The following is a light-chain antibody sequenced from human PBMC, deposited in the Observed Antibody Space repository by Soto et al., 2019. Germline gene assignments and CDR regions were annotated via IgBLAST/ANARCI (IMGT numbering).Light chain of an antibody. V-gene: IGKV3-20*01. CDR3: QHYGSSPRT. J-gene: IGKJ2*02. Sequence: EIELTQSPGTLSLSPGERATPSCRASQSVRSSYLAWYQQKPGQAPRLLIYGASSRANGITDRFSGSGSGADVNLTISRLEPVDFAVYCCQHYGSSPRTFGQGTKLEIK. CDR1: QSVRSSY. CDR2: GAS.